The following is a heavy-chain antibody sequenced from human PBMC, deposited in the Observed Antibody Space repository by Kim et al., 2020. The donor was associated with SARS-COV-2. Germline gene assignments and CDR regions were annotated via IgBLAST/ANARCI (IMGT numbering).Heavy chain of an antibody. CDR1: GFTFSSYA. V-gene: IGHV3-23*03. CDR2: IYSGGSST. J-gene: IGHJ3*02. Sequence: GGSLRLSCAASGFTFSSYAMSWVRQAPGKGLEWVSVIYSGGSSTYYADSVKGRFTISRDNSKNTLYPQMNSLRAEDTAVYYCAKDFFCYSGGDCYSGDAFDIWGEGTMVTVSS. CDR3: AKDFFCYSGGDCYSGDAFDI. D-gene: IGHD2-21*02.